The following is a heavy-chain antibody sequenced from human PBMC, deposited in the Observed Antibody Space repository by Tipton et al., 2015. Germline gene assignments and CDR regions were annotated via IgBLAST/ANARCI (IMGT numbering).Heavy chain of an antibody. CDR2: IHYGGTT. CDR3: ASSDVERNSGVLFEI. CDR1: GGSVKSGTYF. D-gene: IGHD4-23*01. Sequence: TLSLTCTVPGGSVKSGTYFWTWIRQAPGKGLEWIGYIHYGGTTNYNPSLKSRVTISLDTSKNQFSLKLNSVTAADTAVYYCASSDVERNSGVLFEICGPWTMGTFAS. J-gene: IGHJ3*02. V-gene: IGHV4-61*01.